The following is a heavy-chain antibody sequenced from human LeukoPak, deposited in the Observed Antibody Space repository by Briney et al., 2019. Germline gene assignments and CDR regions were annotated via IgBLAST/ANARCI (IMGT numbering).Heavy chain of an antibody. CDR1: GFTFSSYG. CDR3: ARVLWFGELLGAFDI. CDR2: IRYDGSNK. V-gene: IGHV3-30*02. Sequence: GGSLRLSCAASGFTFSSYGMHWVRQAPGKGLEWVAFIRYDGSNKYYADSVKGRFTISRDNSKNTLYLQMNSLRAEDTAVYYCARVLWFGELLGAFDIWGQGTMVTVSS. D-gene: IGHD3-10*01. J-gene: IGHJ3*02.